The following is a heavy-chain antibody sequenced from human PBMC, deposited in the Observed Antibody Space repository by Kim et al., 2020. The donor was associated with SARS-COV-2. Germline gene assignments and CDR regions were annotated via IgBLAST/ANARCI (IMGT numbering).Heavy chain of an antibody. CDR3: ARTRGYSGYDYPFDYYYGMDV. CDR2: IYYSGST. CDR1: GGSISSYY. V-gene: IGHV4-59*13. Sequence: SETLSLTCTVSGGSISSYYWSWIRQPPGKGLEWIGYIYYSGSTNYNPSLKSRVTISVNTSKNQFSLKLSSVTAADTAVYYFARTRGYSGYDYPFDYYYGMDVWGQGTTVTVSS. J-gene: IGHJ6*02. D-gene: IGHD5-12*01.